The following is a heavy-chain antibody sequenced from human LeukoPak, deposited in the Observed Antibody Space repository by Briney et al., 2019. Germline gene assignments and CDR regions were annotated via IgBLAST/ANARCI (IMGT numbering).Heavy chain of an antibody. V-gene: IGHV1-18*01. D-gene: IGHD4-17*01. CDR3: ARDAYGDYGGTNWFDP. J-gene: IGHJ5*02. CDR2: ISAYNGNT. CDR1: GYTFTSYG. Sequence: ASVKVSCKASGYTFTSYGISWVRQAPGQGLEWMGWISAYNGNTNYAQKLQGRVTMTTDTSTSTAYMELRSLRSDDTAVYYCARDAYGDYGGTNWFDPWGQGTLVTVSS.